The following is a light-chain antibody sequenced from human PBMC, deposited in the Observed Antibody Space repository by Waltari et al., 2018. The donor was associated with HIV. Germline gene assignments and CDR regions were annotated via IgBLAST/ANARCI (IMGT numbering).Light chain of an antibody. CDR1: SSDVGGYNY. V-gene: IGLV2-11*01. CDR2: DVS. Sequence: QSALTQPRSVSRSPRQSVTISCTGSSSDVGGYNYVSWYQQHPDKAPNLMMYDVSNRPSGVPDRFSGSKSGNSASLTISGLQGEDEADYYGCSYAGTSYVFGTGTKVTVL. CDR3: CSYAGTSYV. J-gene: IGLJ1*01.